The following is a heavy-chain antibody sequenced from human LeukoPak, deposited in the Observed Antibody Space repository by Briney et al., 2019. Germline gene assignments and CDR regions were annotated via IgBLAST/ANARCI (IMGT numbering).Heavy chain of an antibody. CDR2: IYYSGDS. V-gene: IGHV4-59*08. CDR1: GGSISGFY. Sequence: ETLSLTCTVSGGSISGFYWSWIRQPPGKGLEWIGYIYYSGDSNYNPSLKSRVTMSLDTSKNQLSLRLSSVTAADTAVYYCARHPFATPFDYWGRGTLVTVSS. J-gene: IGHJ4*02. D-gene: IGHD2-15*01. CDR3: ARHPFATPFDY.